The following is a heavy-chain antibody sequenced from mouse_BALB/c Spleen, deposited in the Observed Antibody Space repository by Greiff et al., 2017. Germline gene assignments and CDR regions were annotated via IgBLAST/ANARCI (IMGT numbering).Heavy chain of an antibody. CDR2: ISSGSSTI. V-gene: IGHV5-17*02. CDR3: ARAPYYYGSGYYAMDY. CDR1: GFTFSSFG. Sequence: EVKLQESGGGLVQPGGSRKLSCAASGFTFSSFGMHWVRQAPEKGLEWVAYISSGSSTIYYADTVKGRFTISRDNPKNTLFLQMTSLRSEDTAMYYCARAPYYYGSGYYAMDYWGQGTSVTVSS. J-gene: IGHJ4*01. D-gene: IGHD1-1*01.